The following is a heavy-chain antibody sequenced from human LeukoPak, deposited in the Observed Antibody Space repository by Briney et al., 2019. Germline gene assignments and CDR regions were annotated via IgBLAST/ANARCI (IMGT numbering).Heavy chain of an antibody. CDR1: GESLSGFY. J-gene: IGHJ3*02. Sequence: SETLSLTCAVYGESLSGFYWSWVRQPPGKGLEWIGEINHSGSTNYNPSLKSRVTISVDTSKNQFSLNLNSVTAADTAVYYCARDEVASRGVFDIWGQGTMVTVSP. CDR2: INHSGST. D-gene: IGHD5-12*01. V-gene: IGHV4-34*01. CDR3: ARDEVASRGVFDI.